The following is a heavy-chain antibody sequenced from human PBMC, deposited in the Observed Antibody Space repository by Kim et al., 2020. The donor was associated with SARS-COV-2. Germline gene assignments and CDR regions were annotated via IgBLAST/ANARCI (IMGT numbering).Heavy chain of an antibody. Sequence: ASVKVSCKASGYTFTSYGISWVRQAPGQGLEWMGWISAYNGNTNYAQKLQGRVTMTTDTSTSTAYMELRSLRSDDTAVYYCARVLPSTNVVVPAAKTDYGGNQYDAFDIWGQGTMVTVSS. J-gene: IGHJ3*02. CDR3: ARVLPSTNVVVPAAKTDYGGNQYDAFDI. CDR2: ISAYNGNT. V-gene: IGHV1-18*01. D-gene: IGHD2-2*01. CDR1: GYTFTSYG.